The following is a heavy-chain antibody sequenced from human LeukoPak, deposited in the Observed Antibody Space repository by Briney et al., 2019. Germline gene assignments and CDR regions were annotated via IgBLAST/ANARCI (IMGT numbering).Heavy chain of an antibody. Sequence: GASVKVSCKAFGYTFTSNYMHWVRQAPGQGPEWMGVISPSGGSTTYAQKFQGRVTLTRDMSTSTDYLELSSLRAEDTAVYYCASRRVYWGQGTLVTVSS. D-gene: IGHD6-13*01. CDR2: ISPSGGST. V-gene: IGHV1-46*01. CDR1: GYTFTSNY. CDR3: ASRRVY. J-gene: IGHJ4*02.